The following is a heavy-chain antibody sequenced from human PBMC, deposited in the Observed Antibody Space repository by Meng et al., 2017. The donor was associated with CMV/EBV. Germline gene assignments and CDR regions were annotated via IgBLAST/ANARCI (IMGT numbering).Heavy chain of an antibody. V-gene: IGHV1-2*02. CDR1: GFTFSGSA. CDR3: ARESHGTTGTTPVDWFDP. J-gene: IGHJ5*02. Sequence: GESLKISCAASGFTFSGSAMHWVRQAPGQGLEWLGWINPNSGGTNYAQKFQGRVTMTRDTSISTAYMELSRLRSDDTTVYYCARESHGTTGTTPVDWFDPWGQGTMVTVSS. CDR2: INPNSGGT. D-gene: IGHD1-1*01.